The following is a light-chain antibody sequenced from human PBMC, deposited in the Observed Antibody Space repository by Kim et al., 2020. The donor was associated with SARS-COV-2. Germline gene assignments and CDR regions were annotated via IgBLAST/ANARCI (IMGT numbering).Light chain of an antibody. CDR1: FDSVSTTHY. Sequence: QTVVTQEPSFSVSPGGTVTLTCGLTFDSVSTTHYPTWYQQIPGRPPRTLIYSTNIRSDGVPDRFSGSILGNQAALTITGAQADDECDYHCVLSLRRGSWVFGGGTQLTVL. J-gene: IGLJ3*02. V-gene: IGLV8-61*01. CDR3: VLSLRRGSWV. CDR2: STN.